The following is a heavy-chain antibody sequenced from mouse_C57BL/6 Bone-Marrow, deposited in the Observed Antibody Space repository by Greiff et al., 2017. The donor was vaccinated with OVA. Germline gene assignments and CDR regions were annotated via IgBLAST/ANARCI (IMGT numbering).Heavy chain of an antibody. Sequence: VKLQQPGAELVKPGASVKLSCKASGYTFTSYWMQWVKQRPGQGLEWIGEIDPSDSYTNYNQKFKGKATLTVDTSSSTAYMQLSSLTSEDSAVYYCAREVGRGGYWGQGTTLTVSS. CDR1: GYTFTSYW. J-gene: IGHJ2*01. CDR3: AREVGRGGY. CDR2: IDPSDSYT. D-gene: IGHD4-1*01. V-gene: IGHV1-50*01.